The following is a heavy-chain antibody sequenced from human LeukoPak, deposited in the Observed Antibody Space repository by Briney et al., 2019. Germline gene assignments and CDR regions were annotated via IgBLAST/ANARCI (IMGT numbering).Heavy chain of an antibody. D-gene: IGHD2-8*01. CDR2: ISTTDDRM. J-gene: IGHJ4*02. Sequence: GGSLRLSCAASGFTFINYGMSWVRQAPGKGLEWVSYISTTDDRMNYADSVKGRFTISRDNAKNSLFLQTNSLRVEDTAIYYCARVQRLLGNANGIDYWGQATLVTVSS. CDR3: ARVQRLLGNANGIDY. CDR1: GFTFINYG. V-gene: IGHV3-48*03.